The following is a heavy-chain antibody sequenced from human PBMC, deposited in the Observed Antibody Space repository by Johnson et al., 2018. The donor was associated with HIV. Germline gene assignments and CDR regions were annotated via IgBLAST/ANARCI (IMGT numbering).Heavy chain of an antibody. CDR2: INWNSGSI. CDR1: GFTFDGNG. CDR3: ARSHRYGTMMATIRPFDI. J-gene: IGHJ3*02. D-gene: IGHD5-12*01. Sequence: VQLVESGGGVVRPGASLRLSCAASGFTFDGNGISWVRQAPGKSLEWVSWINWNSGSIAYSDSVKGRVTITRDNAKNSLNLQMNSLRAEDTALYYCARSHRYGTMMATIRPFDIWGQGTMVTVSS. V-gene: IGHV3-20*04.